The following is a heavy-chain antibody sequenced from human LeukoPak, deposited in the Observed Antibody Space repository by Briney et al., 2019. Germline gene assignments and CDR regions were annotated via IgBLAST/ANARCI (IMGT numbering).Heavy chain of an antibody. CDR3: VRVVPAANYYYYGMDV. J-gene: IGHJ6*02. Sequence: GGSLRLSCAASGFTFSSYSMNWVRQAPGKGLEWVSSIGSSSSYIYYADSVKGRFTISRDNAKNSLYLQMNSLRAEDTAVYYCVRVVPAANYYYYGMDVWGQGTTVTVSS. CDR1: GFTFSSYS. D-gene: IGHD2-2*01. CDR2: IGSSSSYI. V-gene: IGHV3-21*01.